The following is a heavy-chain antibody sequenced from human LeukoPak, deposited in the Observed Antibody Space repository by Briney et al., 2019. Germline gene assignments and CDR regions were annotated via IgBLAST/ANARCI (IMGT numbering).Heavy chain of an antibody. D-gene: IGHD3-9*01. J-gene: IGHJ6*02. CDR3: ASATLRYFDWLLPAAYFYYGMDV. V-gene: IGHV1-8*01. CDR1: GYTFTSYD. CDR2: MNPNSGNT. Sequence: ASVKVSCKASGYTFTSYDINWVRQATGQGLEWMGWMNPNSGNTGYAQKFQGRVTMTRNTSIITAYMELSSLRSEDTAVYYCASATLRYFDWLLPAAYFYYGMDVWGQGTTVTVSS.